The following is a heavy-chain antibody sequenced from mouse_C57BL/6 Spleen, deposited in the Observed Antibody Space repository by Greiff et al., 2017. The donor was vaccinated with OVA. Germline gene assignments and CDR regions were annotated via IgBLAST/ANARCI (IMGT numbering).Heavy chain of an antibody. V-gene: IGHV1-80*01. D-gene: IGHD2-2*01. J-gene: IGHJ3*01. CDR3: ARLYGYDGAWFAY. CDR1: GYAFSSYW. CDR2: IYPGDGDT. Sequence: VQLQQSGAELVKPGASVKISCKASGYAFSSYWMNWVKQRPGKGLEWIGQIYPGDGDTNYNGKFKGKATLTADKSSSTAYMQLSSLTSEDSAVYFCARLYGYDGAWFAYWGQGTLVTVSA.